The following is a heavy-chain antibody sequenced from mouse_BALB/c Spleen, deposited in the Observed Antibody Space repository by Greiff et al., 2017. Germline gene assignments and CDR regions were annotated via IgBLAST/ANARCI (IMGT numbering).Heavy chain of an antibody. CDR1: GFTFSSYT. CDR2: ISNGGGST. V-gene: IGHV5-12-2*01. CDR3: ARHYDYLYYYAMDY. Sequence: EVKVVESGGGLVQPGGSLKLSCAASGFTFSSYTMSWVRQTPEKRLEWVAYISNGGGSTYYPDTVKGRFTISRDNAKNTLYLQMSSLKSEDTAMYYCARHYDYLYYYAMDYWGQGTSVTVSS. D-gene: IGHD2-4*01. J-gene: IGHJ4*01.